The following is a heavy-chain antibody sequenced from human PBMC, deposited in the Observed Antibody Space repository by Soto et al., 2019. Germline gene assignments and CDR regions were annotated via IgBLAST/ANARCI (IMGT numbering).Heavy chain of an antibody. CDR2: INVYNGNT. D-gene: IGHD3-10*01. J-gene: IGHJ5*02. CDR3: ARGVGSGSYYNQYNWFDP. Sequence: QVQLVQSGGEVKKPGASVKFSCKASGYTFTNYGISWVRQAPGQGLEWMVWINVYNGNTKYAQKVKGRVTMTTDTSTSTAYMELRSLRSDDTAVYYCARGVGSGSYYNQYNWFDPWGQGTLVTVSS. V-gene: IGHV1-18*01. CDR1: GYTFTNYG.